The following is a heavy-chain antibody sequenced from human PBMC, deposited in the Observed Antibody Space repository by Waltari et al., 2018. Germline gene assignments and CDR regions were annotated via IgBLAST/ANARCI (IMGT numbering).Heavy chain of an antibody. CDR3: ARVSRPGTPKNYFDY. V-gene: IGHV1-2*02. J-gene: IGHJ4*02. CDR1: GYTFTGYY. D-gene: IGHD1-1*01. Sequence: QVQLVQSGAEVKKPGASVKVSCKASGYTFTGYYMHWVRQAPGQGLEWMGWINPNSGGTNYAQKFQGRVTMTRDTSISTAYMELSRLRADDTAVYYCARVSRPGTPKNYFDYWGQGTLVTVSS. CDR2: INPNSGGT.